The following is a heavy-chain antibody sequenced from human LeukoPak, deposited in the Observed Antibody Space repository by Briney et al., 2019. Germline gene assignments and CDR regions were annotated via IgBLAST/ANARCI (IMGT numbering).Heavy chain of an antibody. J-gene: IGHJ6*02. D-gene: IGHD5-18*01. Sequence: SETLSLTCTVSGGSIRSNSYYWGWIRQPPGKGLEWIASVSHTGRTWYNPSLKSRVTISVDTSKNQFSLKLSSVTAADTAVYYCARGLPRRGSYGYHGFHYYYGMDVWGQGTTVTVSS. CDR2: VSHTGRT. V-gene: IGHV4-39*07. CDR1: GGSIRSNSYY. CDR3: ARGLPRRGSYGYHGFHYYYGMDV.